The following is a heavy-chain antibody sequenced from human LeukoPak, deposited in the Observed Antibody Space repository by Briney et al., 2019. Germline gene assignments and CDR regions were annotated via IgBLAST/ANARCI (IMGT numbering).Heavy chain of an antibody. CDR1: GFTFSSYW. V-gene: IGHV3-74*01. CDR3: ASRVQSGWSFDY. CDR2: ISSDGTST. J-gene: IGHJ4*02. D-gene: IGHD6-19*01. Sequence: PWGSLRLSFAASGFTFSSYWMHWVRQAPGKGLVWVSRISSDGTSTSYADSVKGRFTISRDNAENTLYLQMNSLRAEDTAVYYCASRVQSGWSFDYWGQGNLVTVSS.